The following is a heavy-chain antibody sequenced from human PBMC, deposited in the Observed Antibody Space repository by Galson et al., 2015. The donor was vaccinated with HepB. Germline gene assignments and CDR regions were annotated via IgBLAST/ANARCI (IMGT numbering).Heavy chain of an antibody. CDR1: GFTFGDYA. CDR3: AREISRYDFWSGYYACYGMDV. J-gene: IGHJ6*02. Sequence: FLRLSCAGYGFTFGDYALSWFRQAPAKGLEWVAFISSKAYGGTMDYAASVRGRFIISRDDSKSIAYLQTNSLKIEDTVVYFCAREISRYDFWSGYYACYGMDVWGQGTAVTVSS. CDR2: ISSKAYGGTM. D-gene: IGHD3-3*01. V-gene: IGHV3-49*03.